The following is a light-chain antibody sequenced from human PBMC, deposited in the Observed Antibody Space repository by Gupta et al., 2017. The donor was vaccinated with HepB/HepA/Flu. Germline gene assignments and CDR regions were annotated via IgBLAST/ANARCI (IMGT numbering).Light chain of an antibody. Sequence: QSALTQPASVSGSPGQSITISCTGTSNDVGGYKYVSWYRQHPGKAPKLMIYDVSSRPSGVSNRFAGYKSGNTASLTISGLQAEDEAVDYCSSYTSSGTLVVFGGGTKLAVL. CDR1: SNDVGGYKY. J-gene: IGLJ2*01. CDR2: DVS. CDR3: SSYTSSGTLVV. V-gene: IGLV2-14*03.